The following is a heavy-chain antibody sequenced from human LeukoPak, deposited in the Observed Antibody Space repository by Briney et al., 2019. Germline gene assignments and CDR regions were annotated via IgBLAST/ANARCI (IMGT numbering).Heavy chain of an antibody. V-gene: IGHV4-39*07. Sequence: PSETLSLTCTVSGGSISSSSYYWGWIRQPPGKGLEWIGSIYYSGSTYYNPSLKSRVTISVDTSKNQFSLKLSSVTAADTAVYYCAKDPTPLGFGELFGYWGQGTLVTVSS. CDR2: IYYSGST. CDR1: GGSISSSSYY. CDR3: AKDPTPLGFGELFGY. D-gene: IGHD3-10*01. J-gene: IGHJ4*02.